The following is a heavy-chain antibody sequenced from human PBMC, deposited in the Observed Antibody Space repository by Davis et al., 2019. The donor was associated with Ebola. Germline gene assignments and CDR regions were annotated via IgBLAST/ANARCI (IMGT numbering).Heavy chain of an antibody. D-gene: IGHD3-3*01. CDR1: GGSISSYY. J-gene: IGHJ4*02. Sequence: PSETLSLTCTVSGGSISSYYWSWIRQPPGKGLEWIGYIYYSGSTNYNPSLKSRVTISVDTSKNQFSLKLSSVTAADTAVYYCARVTRRPYYDVDDWGQGNLVTVSS. CDR3: ARVTRRPYYDVDD. CDR2: IYYSGST. V-gene: IGHV4-59*12.